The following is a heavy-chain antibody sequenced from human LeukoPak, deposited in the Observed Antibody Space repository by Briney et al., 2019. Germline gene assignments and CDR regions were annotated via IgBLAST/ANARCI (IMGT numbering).Heavy chain of an antibody. CDR3: ARLKYSSGWYLDY. J-gene: IGHJ4*02. CDR2: IYYSGST. V-gene: IGHV4-59*01. Sequence: SETLSLTCAVYGGSFSGYYWSWIRQPPGKGLEWIGYIYYSGSTNYNPSLKSRVTISVDTSKNQFSLKLSSVTAADTAVYYCARLKYSSGWYLDYWGQGTLVTVSS. D-gene: IGHD6-19*01. CDR1: GGSFSGYY.